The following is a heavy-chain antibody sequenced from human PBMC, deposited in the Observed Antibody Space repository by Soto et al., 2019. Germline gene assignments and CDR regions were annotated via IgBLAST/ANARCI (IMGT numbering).Heavy chain of an antibody. V-gene: IGHV3-23*01. J-gene: IGHJ4*02. Sequence: EVQLLESGGDLVQPGGSQRLSCSASGFTFSSYAMSWARQAPGKGLEWVSVISGNGDTTYYAESVKGRFTISRDNSKNTVYLQMNSLRAEDTAVYYCAREGLMVYANSRGDFDYWGQGTLVTVSS. CDR2: ISGNGDTT. CDR1: GFTFSSYA. CDR3: AREGLMVYANSRGDFDY. D-gene: IGHD2-8*01.